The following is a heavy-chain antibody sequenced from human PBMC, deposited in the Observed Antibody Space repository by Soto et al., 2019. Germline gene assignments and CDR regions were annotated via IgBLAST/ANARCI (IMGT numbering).Heavy chain of an antibody. V-gene: IGHV3-48*03. Sequence: GGSLRLSCAASGFSFSDYEMNWVRQAPGKGLEWVAYILSTGTTIYYADSVRGRFTISRDNAKNSLYLQMSSLRVEDTAVYYCARGMDIVATIGFDFWGLGTLVTVSS. D-gene: IGHD5-12*01. CDR3: ARGMDIVATIGFDF. J-gene: IGHJ4*02. CDR2: ILSTGTTI. CDR1: GFSFSDYE.